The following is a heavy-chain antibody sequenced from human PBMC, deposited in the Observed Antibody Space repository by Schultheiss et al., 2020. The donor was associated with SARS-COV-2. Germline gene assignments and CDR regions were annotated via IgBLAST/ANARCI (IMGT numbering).Heavy chain of an antibody. J-gene: IGHJ4*02. CDR1: GGTFSSYA. V-gene: IGHV1-69*04. Sequence: KVSCKASGGTFSSYAISWVRQAPGQGLEWMGRIIPILGIANYAQKFQGRVTITADKSTSTAYMELSSLRSEDTAVYYCARDLLKFTVGNFDYWGQGTLVTVSS. CDR3: ARDLLKFTVGNFDY. CDR2: IIPILGIA. D-gene: IGHD4-23*01.